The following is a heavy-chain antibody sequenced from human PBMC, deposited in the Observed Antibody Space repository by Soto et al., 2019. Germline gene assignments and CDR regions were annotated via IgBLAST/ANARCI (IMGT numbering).Heavy chain of an antibody. J-gene: IGHJ5*02. Sequence: LSLTCAVYGGSFSGYYWSWIRQPPGKGLEWIGEINHSGSTNYNPSLKSRVTISVDTSKNQFSLKLSSVTAADTAVYYCARGEYCSSTSCLGKSNWFDPWGQGTLVTVYS. CDR3: ARGEYCSSTSCLGKSNWFDP. CDR1: GGSFSGYY. D-gene: IGHD2-2*01. V-gene: IGHV4-34*01. CDR2: INHSGST.